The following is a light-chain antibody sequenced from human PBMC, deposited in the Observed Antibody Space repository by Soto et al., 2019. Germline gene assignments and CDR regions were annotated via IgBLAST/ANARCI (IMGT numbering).Light chain of an antibody. V-gene: IGKV3-20*01. CDR1: QRVSSSY. CDR2: GAS. J-gene: IGKJ5*01. Sequence: EIVVTQSPLTLSLSPGERATLSCRASQRVSSSYLAWYQQKPGQAPRLLIYGASSRATGIPDRFSGSESGTDFTLTISRLEPEDFAVYYCQQYGSSRVTFGQGTRLEI. CDR3: QQYGSSRVT.